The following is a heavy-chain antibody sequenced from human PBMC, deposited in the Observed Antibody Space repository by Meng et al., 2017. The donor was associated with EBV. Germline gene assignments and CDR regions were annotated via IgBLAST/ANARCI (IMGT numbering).Heavy chain of an antibody. Sequence: VQLQGSRPGRVKPSETLSLTCTVSGASVSGGTFHWSWIRPPPGKELQWIGYIYDGGTTIYNPSLKSRVTIFLDTSRNQFSLGLRSVTTADTAVYYCAKSSSSTPGVVDSWGQGTLVTVSS. D-gene: IGHD2-2*01. CDR3: AKSSSSTPGVVDS. J-gene: IGHJ4*02. CDR2: IYDGGTT. V-gene: IGHV4-61*01. CDR1: GASVSGGTFH.